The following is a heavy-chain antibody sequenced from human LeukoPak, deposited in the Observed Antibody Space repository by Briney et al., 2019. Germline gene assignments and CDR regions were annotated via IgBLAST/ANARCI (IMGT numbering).Heavy chain of an antibody. V-gene: IGHV4-30-4*01. CDR2: ISYSGST. D-gene: IGHD4-23*01. CDR3: ARSGGNSGGY. CDR1: GNSIGSGRFY. Sequence: SQTLSLTCTVSGNSIGSGRFYWRWIRQSPGKGLEWIGFISYSGSTSYNPSLKSRVTVSVDTSQNQFSLKLDSVTAADTAVYYCARSGGNSGGYWGQGTLVIVSS. J-gene: IGHJ4*02.